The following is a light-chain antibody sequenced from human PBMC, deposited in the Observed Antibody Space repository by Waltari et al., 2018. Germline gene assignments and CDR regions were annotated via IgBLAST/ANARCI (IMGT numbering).Light chain of an antibody. Sequence: EIQLTQSPSSLSAFVGDRVTITCRASQGIDNYLAWLQQKPGMAPKSLIYAASDLQSGVPSRFSGSGSGTDFTLTITSLQPEDFATYYCQQFASYPYTFGGGTKVWI. V-gene: IGKV1-16*01. J-gene: IGKJ4*01. CDR2: AAS. CDR1: QGIDNY. CDR3: QQFASYPYT.